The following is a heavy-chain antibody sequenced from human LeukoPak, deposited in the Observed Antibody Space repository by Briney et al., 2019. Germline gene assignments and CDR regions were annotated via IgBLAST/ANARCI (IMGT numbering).Heavy chain of an antibody. D-gene: IGHD6-6*01. Sequence: GGSLRLSCAASGFTFSSYSMNWVRQAPGKGLEWVSSISSSSSYIYYADSVKGRFTISRDNAKNSLYLQMNSLRAEDTAVYYCAVEYSISAGVFDYWGQGTLVTVSS. J-gene: IGHJ4*02. CDR2: ISSSSSYI. V-gene: IGHV3-21*01. CDR3: AVEYSISAGVFDY. CDR1: GFTFSSYS.